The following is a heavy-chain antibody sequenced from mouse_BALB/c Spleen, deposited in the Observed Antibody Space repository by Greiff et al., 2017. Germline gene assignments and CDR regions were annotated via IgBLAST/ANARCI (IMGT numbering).Heavy chain of an antibody. CDR2: ISTYYGDA. V-gene: IGHV1S137*01. D-gene: IGHD1-1*01. Sequence: QVQLQQSGAELVRPGVSVKISCKGSGYTFTDYAMHWVKQSHAKSLEWIGVISTYYGDASYNQKFKGKATMTVDKSSSTAYMELARLTSEDSAIYYCARTLYGYAMDYWGRGTSVTVSS. CDR1: GYTFTDYA. CDR3: ARTLYGYAMDY. J-gene: IGHJ4*01.